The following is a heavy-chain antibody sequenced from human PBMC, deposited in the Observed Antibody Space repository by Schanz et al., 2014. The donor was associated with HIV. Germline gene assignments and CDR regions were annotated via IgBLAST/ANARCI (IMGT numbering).Heavy chain of an antibody. CDR3: GTYNYGSGHDY. CDR2: ISTGGERT. D-gene: IGHD3-10*01. V-gene: IGHV3-23*01. Sequence: QVLESGGGLVQPGGSLRLSCVASGFPFSNFAMSWVRQDPGRGLEWVSAISTGGERTFYADSVKGRFTISRDNSKNTLYLQMNSLRAEDTAIYHCGTYNYGSGHDYWGQGTLVTVSS. CDR1: GFPFSNFA. J-gene: IGHJ4*02.